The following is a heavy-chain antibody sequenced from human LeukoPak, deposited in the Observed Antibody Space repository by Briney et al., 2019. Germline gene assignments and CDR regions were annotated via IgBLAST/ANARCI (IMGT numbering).Heavy chain of an antibody. J-gene: IGHJ4*02. CDR2: ISSSSSYI. CDR3: ARESGGWYMRYFDY. Sequence: PGGSLRLSCAASGFTFSSYSMNWVCQAPGKGLEWVSSISSSSSYIYYADSVKGRFTISRDNAKNSLYLQMNSLRAEDTAVYYCARESGGWYMRYFDYWGQGTLVTVSS. CDR1: GFTFSSYS. V-gene: IGHV3-21*01. D-gene: IGHD6-19*01.